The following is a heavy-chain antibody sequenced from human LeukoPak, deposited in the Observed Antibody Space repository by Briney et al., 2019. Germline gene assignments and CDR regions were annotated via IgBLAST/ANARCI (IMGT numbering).Heavy chain of an antibody. V-gene: IGHV3-48*03. Sequence: GGSLRLSCAASGFTFSSYEMNWVRQAPGKGLDWDSYISSSGSTIYYADSVKGRFTISRDNAKNSLYLQMNSLRAEDTAVYYCARDIGSSSWGVYDPWGQGTLVTVSS. CDR3: ARDIGSSSWGVYDP. CDR2: ISSSGSTI. D-gene: IGHD6-13*01. CDR1: GFTFSSYE. J-gene: IGHJ5*02.